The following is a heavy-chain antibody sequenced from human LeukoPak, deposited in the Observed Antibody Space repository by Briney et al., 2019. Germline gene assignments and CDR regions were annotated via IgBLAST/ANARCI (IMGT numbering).Heavy chain of an antibody. CDR1: GFTFSSYW. CDR3: ARDLRDYYGSGFDY. CDR2: IKQDGSEK. Sequence: PGGSLRLSCAASGFTFSSYWMSWVRQAPGKGLEWVANIKQDGSEKYYVDSVKGRFTISRDNAKNSLYLQMNSLRAEDTAVYYCARDLRDYYGSGFDYWGQGTLVTASS. V-gene: IGHV3-7*01. J-gene: IGHJ4*02. D-gene: IGHD3-10*01.